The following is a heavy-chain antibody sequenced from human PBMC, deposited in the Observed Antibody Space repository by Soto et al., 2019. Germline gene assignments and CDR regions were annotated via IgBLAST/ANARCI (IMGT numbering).Heavy chain of an antibody. CDR1: GFTFSNYG. V-gene: IGHV3-33*01. Sequence: PGGSLRLSCVASGFTFSNYGMHWARQAPGKGLEWVAVIWYDGNNKYYADSVKGRFTISRDNSNNTLYVQMTSLRAEDTAVYYCARGLHSLFDYWGQGTLVTVSS. CDR3: ARGLHSLFDY. CDR2: IWYDGNNK. J-gene: IGHJ4*02. D-gene: IGHD2-21*01.